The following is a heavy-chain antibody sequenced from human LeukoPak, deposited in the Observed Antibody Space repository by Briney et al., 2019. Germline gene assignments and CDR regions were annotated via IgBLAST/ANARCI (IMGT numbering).Heavy chain of an antibody. CDR3: ASMVRGVIGDY. CDR2: INPHSGDT. V-gene: IGHV1-2*02. Sequence: ASVKVSCKASGYTFTGYYIHWVRQAPGQGLEWVGWINPHSGDTNYAQEFQGRVTMTRDTSISTAYMELSRLRSDDTAVYYCASMVRGVIGDYWGQGTLVTVSS. J-gene: IGHJ4*02. D-gene: IGHD3-10*01. CDR1: GYTFTGYY.